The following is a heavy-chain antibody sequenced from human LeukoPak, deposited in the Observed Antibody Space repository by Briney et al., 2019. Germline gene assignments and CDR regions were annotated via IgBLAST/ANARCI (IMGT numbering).Heavy chain of an antibody. CDR1: GYTFTSYG. V-gene: IGHV1-18*01. D-gene: IGHD3-3*01. Sequence: ASVKVSCKASGYTFTSYGISWVRQAPGQGLEWMGWISAYNGNTNYAQKLQGRVTMTTDTSTSTAYMELRSLRSDDTAVYYCASEAGGPFPDFLIGYWGQGTLVTVSS. CDR3: ASEAGGPFPDFLIGY. J-gene: IGHJ4*02. CDR2: ISAYNGNT.